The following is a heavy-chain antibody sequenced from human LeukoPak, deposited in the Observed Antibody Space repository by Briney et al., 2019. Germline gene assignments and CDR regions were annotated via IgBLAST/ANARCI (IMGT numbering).Heavy chain of an antibody. CDR1: GFTFNTYT. J-gene: IGHJ4*02. CDR2: ISGSSGII. Sequence: GGSLRLSCAASGFTFNTYTMNWVRQAPGKGLEWVSYISGSSGIIDYADSVRGRFTISRDNAKNSLYLQMNSLRAEDTAVYYCARHSLLRSGWSNDYWGQGTLVTVSS. D-gene: IGHD6-19*01. CDR3: ARHSLLRSGWSNDY. V-gene: IGHV3-48*01.